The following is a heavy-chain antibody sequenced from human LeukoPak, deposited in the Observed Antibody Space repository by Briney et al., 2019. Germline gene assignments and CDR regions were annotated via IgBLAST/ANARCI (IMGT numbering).Heavy chain of an antibody. V-gene: IGHV3-23*01. J-gene: IGHJ4*02. D-gene: IGHD6-13*01. CDR1: GFTFSSYA. CDR2: ISGSGGST. Sequence: GGSLRLSCAASGFTFSSYAMSWVRQAPGKGLEWVSAISGSGGSTYYAGSVKGRFTISRDNSKNSLYLQMNSLRTEDTALYYCAKDKFPYSSSWSVFDYWGQGTLVTVSS. CDR3: AKDKFPYSSSWSVFDY.